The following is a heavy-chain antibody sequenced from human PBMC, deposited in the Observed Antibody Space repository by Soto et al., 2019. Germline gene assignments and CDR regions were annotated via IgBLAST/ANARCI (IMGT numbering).Heavy chain of an antibody. Sequence: GASVKVSCKASGYTFTSYYMHWVRQAPGQGLEWMGIINPSGGSTSYAQKFQGRVTMTRDTSTSTAYMELSSLRSEDTAVYYCARADYYGAGSYPSSFDYWGQGTLVTVSS. CDR3: ARADYYGAGSYPSSFDY. CDR1: GYTFTSYY. V-gene: IGHV1-46*03. J-gene: IGHJ4*02. D-gene: IGHD3-10*01. CDR2: INPSGGST.